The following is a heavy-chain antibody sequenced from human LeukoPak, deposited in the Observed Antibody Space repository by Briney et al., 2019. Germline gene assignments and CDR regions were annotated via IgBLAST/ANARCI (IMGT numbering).Heavy chain of an antibody. Sequence: PSETLSLTCAVYGGSFSGSYWSWIRQPPGEGLEWIGEINPSGSTDYNPSLKSRVTMSVDTSKNQFSLKLSSVTAADTAVYYCARDGYNNYYYYGMDVWGPGATVTVSS. CDR3: ARDGYNNYYYYGMDV. J-gene: IGHJ6*02. CDR1: GGSFSGSY. V-gene: IGHV4-34*01. D-gene: IGHD5-24*01. CDR2: INPSGST.